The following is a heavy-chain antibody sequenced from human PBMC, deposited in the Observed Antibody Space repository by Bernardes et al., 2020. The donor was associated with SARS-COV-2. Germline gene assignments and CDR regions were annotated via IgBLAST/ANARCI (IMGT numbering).Heavy chain of an antibody. J-gene: IGHJ4*02. D-gene: IGHD3-10*02. CDR1: GGSISSYY. V-gene: IGHV4-59*08. Sequence: SETLSLTCTGSGGSISSYYWSWIRQPPGKGLEWVGYVYYTGSTNYNPSLKSRVSISIDPSKNQFSLRLTSVTAADTAVYYCATTVHDYQDYVLDNWGQGTLVTVSA. CDR3: ATTVHDYQDYVLDN. CDR2: VYYTGST.